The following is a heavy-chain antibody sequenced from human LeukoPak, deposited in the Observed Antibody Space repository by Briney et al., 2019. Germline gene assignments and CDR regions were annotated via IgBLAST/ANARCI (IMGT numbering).Heavy chain of an antibody. CDR1: GSSFTSYW. CDR3: AKTIGGHSRDVFDL. J-gene: IGHJ3*01. Sequence: GGSLQISCQGSGSSFTSYWIGWVRQLPGKGLEGMGIIYPGDSDTRYSPSFQGQVTISADKSISTAYLQWSSLKVSDTAMYYCAKTIGGHSRDVFDLWGQGTMVTVSS. V-gene: IGHV5-51*01. D-gene: IGHD3-16*01. CDR2: IYPGDSDT.